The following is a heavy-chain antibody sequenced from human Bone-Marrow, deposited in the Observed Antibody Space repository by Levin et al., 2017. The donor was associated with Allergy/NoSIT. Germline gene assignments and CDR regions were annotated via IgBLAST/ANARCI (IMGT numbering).Heavy chain of an antibody. V-gene: IGHV3-30*18. CDR3: AKDGSRYGDYRYYGYGVDV. D-gene: IGHD4-17*01. CDR1: AFTFSSYG. J-gene: IGHJ6*02. CDR2: ISYDGSNK. Sequence: GGSLRLSCAASAFTFSSYGMHWVRQAPGKGMEWVAVISYDGSNKYYADSVKGRFTISRDNSKNTLYLQMNSLRGEDTAVYFCAKDGSRYGDYRYYGYGVDVWGQGTTVTVSS.